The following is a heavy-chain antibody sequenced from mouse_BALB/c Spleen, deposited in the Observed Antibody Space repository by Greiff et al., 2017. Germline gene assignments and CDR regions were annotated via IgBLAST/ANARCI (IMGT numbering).Heavy chain of an antibody. CDR1: GFTFSDYY. V-gene: IGHV5-4*02. CDR2: ISDGGSYT. Sequence: EVKLMESGGGLVKPGGSLKLSCAASGFTFSDYYMYWVRQTPEKRLEWVATISDGGSYTYYPDSVKGRFTISRDNAKNNLYLQMSSLKSEDTAMYYCARGDGYHFDYWGQGTTLTVSS. D-gene: IGHD2-3*01. J-gene: IGHJ2*01. CDR3: ARGDGYHFDY.